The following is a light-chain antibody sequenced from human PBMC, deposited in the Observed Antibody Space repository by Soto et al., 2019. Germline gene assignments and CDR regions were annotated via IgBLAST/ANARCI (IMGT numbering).Light chain of an antibody. V-gene: IGKV3-15*01. CDR2: GTS. CDR1: QNVGSN. Sequence: EIVLTQSPVTLSVSPGERAALSCRASQNVGSNFAWYQQRPGQAPRVLIYGTSTRATRVPASFSGSGSGTDFTLTISSLQSEDFAVYYCQQYNNWPYTFGQGTRLEIK. CDR3: QQYNNWPYT. J-gene: IGKJ2*01.